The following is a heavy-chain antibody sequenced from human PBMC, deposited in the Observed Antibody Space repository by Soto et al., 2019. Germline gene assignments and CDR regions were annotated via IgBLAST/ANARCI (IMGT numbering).Heavy chain of an antibody. CDR1: GFTFSSYW. V-gene: IGHV3-74*01. CDR2: INIDGTTT. CDR3: STVASGYYGVGNY. Sequence: EVQLVESGGGLVQPGGSLRLSCAASGFTFSSYWMHWVRQAPGEGLVWVSRINIDGTTTSYADSVKGRFSISRDNAKNTVYLQMNSLRAEDTAVYYCSTVASGYYGVGNYWGQGTLVTVSS. D-gene: IGHD3-10*01. J-gene: IGHJ4*02.